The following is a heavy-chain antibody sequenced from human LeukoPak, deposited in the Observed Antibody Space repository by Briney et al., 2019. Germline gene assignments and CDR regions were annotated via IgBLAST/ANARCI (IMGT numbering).Heavy chain of an antibody. V-gene: IGHV4-59*08. D-gene: IGHD5-24*01. CDR2: IYYSGST. CDR3: ARPSQRGMRDY. Sequence: PSETLSLACTVSSSPISGYYWSWIGQPPGKGLEGIGYIYYSGSTNYNPSLKSRVTISVDTSKNQFSLKLSSATAADTAVCYCARPSQRGMRDYWGQGTLVTVSS. CDR1: SSPISGYY. J-gene: IGHJ4*02.